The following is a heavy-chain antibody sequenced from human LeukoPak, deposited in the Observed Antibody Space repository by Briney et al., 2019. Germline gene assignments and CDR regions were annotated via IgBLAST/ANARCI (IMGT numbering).Heavy chain of an antibody. CDR2: ISAYNGNT. Sequence: ASVKVSCKASGYTFTSYGISWVRQAPGQGLEWMGWISAYNGNTNYAQKLQGRVTMTTDTSTSTAYMELRSLRSDDTAVYYCARDVGGSYLGGLFDYWGQGTLVTVSS. J-gene: IGHJ4*02. V-gene: IGHV1-18*01. CDR1: GYTFTSYG. D-gene: IGHD1-26*01. CDR3: ARDVGGSYLGGLFDY.